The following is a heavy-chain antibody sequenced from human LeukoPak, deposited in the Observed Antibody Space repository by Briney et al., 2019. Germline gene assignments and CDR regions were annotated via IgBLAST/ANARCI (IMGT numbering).Heavy chain of an antibody. D-gene: IGHD3-22*01. CDR1: GSTFSSYA. V-gene: IGHV1-69*04. Sequence: ASVKVSCTASGSTFSSYAISWVRQAPGQGLGWMGRIIPILGIANHAQKFQCRVTITADKSTSTAYMELSSLRSEDTAVYYCARAHYYDTLGYWGQGTLVTVSS. CDR3: ARAHYYDTLGY. J-gene: IGHJ4*02. CDR2: IIPILGIA.